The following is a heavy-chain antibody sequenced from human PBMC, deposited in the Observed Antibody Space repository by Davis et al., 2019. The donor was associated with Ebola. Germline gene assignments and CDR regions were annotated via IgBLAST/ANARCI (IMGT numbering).Heavy chain of an antibody. CDR2: IRSKANSYAT. CDR3: TSIIAAAGHYYYYGMDV. Sequence: GESLKISCAASGFTFSGSAMHWVRQASGKGLEWVGRIRSKANSYATAYAASVKGRFTISRDDSKNTAYLQMNSLKTEDTAVYYCTSIIAAAGHYYYYGMDVWGQGTTVTVSS. V-gene: IGHV3-73*01. J-gene: IGHJ6*02. CDR1: GFTFSGSA. D-gene: IGHD6-13*01.